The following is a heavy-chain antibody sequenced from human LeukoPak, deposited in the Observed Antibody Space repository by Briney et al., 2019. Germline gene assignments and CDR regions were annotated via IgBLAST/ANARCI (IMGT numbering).Heavy chain of an antibody. CDR2: ISGSGGST. CDR3: AKGFYDTTFHH. V-gene: IGHV3-23*01. J-gene: IGHJ1*01. CDR1: GFTFSSSA. Sequence: GGSLRLSCAASGFTFSSSAMSWVRQAPGKGLEWVSAISGSGGSTYYADSVKGRFTVSRDNSKSTLYLQMNSLRAEDTAVYYCAKGFYDTTFHHWGQGTLVTVSS. D-gene: IGHD2/OR15-2a*01.